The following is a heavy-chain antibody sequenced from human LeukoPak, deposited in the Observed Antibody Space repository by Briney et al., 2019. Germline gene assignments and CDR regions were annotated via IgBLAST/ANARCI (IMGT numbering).Heavy chain of an antibody. V-gene: IGHV3-23*01. J-gene: IGHJ3*02. CDR3: VKVIDTLTGGAFDI. CDR1: GFIFSNYA. D-gene: IGHD3-9*01. CDR2: ISGSGGST. Sequence: GGSLRLSCAASGFIFSNYAMNWVRQAPGKGLEWVSGISGSGGSTYYADPVKGRFTISRDKSKNTLFLQMNSLRAEDTALYYCVKVIDTLTGGAFDIWGQGTMVTVSS.